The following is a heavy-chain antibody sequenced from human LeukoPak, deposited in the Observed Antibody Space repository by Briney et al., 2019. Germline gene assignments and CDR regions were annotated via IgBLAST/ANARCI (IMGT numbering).Heavy chain of an antibody. D-gene: IGHD3-10*01. CDR2: MNSDGTTT. CDR1: GFTSSDYW. V-gene: IGHV3-74*01. J-gene: IGHJ5*02. Sequence: PGGSLRLSCAASGFTSSDYWMHWVRHAPGKGLVWVSRMNSDGTTTNYADSVKGRFTISRDNAKNTLYLQMNSLRAEGTAVYYCARGRGPYGWFDPWGQGTLVTVSS. CDR3: ARGRGPYGWFDP.